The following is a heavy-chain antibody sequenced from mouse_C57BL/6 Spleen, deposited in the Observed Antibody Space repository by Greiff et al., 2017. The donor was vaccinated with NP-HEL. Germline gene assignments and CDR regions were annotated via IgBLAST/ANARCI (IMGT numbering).Heavy chain of an antibody. Sequence: VQLQESGAELARPGASVKLSCKASGYTFTSYGISWVKQRTGQGLEWIGEIYPRSGNTYYNEKFKGKATLTADKSSSTAYMELRSLTSEDSAVYFCAHYYGSSYWYFDVWGRDHGHRLL. V-gene: IGHV1-81*01. CDR2: IYPRSGNT. J-gene: IGHJ1*01. CDR3: AHYYGSSYWYFDV. D-gene: IGHD1-1*01. CDR1: GYTFTSYG.